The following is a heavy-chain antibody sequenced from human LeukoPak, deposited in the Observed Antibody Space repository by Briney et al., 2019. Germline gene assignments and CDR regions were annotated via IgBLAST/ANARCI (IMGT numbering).Heavy chain of an antibody. CDR3: ARSQQLIRTFDS. Sequence: SETLSLTCIVSGDSISPYYWNWIRQPPGKGLEWIGYIYYSGDTNYNPSLKSRVTMSVDTSKNQFSLRLTSVTAADTAVYYCARSQQLIRTFDSWGQGTLVTVSS. CDR2: IYYSGDT. J-gene: IGHJ4*02. V-gene: IGHV4-59*01. D-gene: IGHD6-13*01. CDR1: GDSISPYY.